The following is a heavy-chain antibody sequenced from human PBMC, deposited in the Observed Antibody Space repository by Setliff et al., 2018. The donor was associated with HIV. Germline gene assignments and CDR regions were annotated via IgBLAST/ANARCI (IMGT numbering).Heavy chain of an antibody. Sequence: LSLTCTVSGGSISSSSYYWCWIRQPPGQGLEWIGTSYYSWNTYYNPSLKSRATISGDTSKKQFSLKLRAVTAADSAVYYCARRGRPGDFDSWGQGTLVTVSS. V-gene: IGHV4-39*01. CDR2: SYYSWNT. D-gene: IGHD7-27*01. CDR3: ARRGRPGDFDS. CDR1: GGSISSSSYY. J-gene: IGHJ4*02.